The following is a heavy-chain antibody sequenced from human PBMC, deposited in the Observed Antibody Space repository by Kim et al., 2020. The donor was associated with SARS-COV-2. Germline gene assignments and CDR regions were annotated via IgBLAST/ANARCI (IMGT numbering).Heavy chain of an antibody. CDR2: INPSGGST. V-gene: IGHV1-46*01. J-gene: IGHJ4*02. CDR3: ARVRTYYYDSSGQALDY. CDR1: GYTFTSYY. Sequence: ASVKVYCKASGYTFTSYYMHWVRQAPGQGLEWMGIINPSGGSTSYAQKFQGRVTMTRDTSTSTVYMELSSLRSEDTAVYYCARVRTYYYDSSGQALDYWGQGTLVTVSS. D-gene: IGHD3-22*01.